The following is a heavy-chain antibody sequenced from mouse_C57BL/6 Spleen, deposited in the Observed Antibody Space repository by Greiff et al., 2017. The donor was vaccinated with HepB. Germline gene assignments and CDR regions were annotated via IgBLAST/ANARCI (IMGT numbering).Heavy chain of an antibody. CDR2: INPSSGYT. V-gene: IGHV1-4*01. CDR1: GYTFTSYT. J-gene: IGHJ4*01. D-gene: IGHD1-1*01. CDR3: ARGGTVTMDY. Sequence: VQVVESGAELARPGASVKMSCKASGYTFTSYTMHWVKQRPGQGLEWIGYINPSSGYTKYNQKFKDKATLTADKSSSTAYMQLSSLTSEDSAVYYCARGGTVTMDYWGQGTSVTVSS.